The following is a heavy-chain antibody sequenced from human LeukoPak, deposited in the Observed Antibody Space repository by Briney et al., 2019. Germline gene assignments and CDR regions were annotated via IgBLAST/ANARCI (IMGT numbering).Heavy chain of an antibody. D-gene: IGHD2-21*02. Sequence: PGGSLRLSCAASGFSFSDYSMNWVRQAPGKGLEWVSYISSSSSTIYYADSVKARFTISRDNAKNSLYLQMNSLRDEDTAVYYCARGLMTASYLWGQGTLVTVSS. V-gene: IGHV3-48*02. CDR2: ISSSSSTI. CDR1: GFSFSDYS. CDR3: ARGLMTASYL. J-gene: IGHJ5*02.